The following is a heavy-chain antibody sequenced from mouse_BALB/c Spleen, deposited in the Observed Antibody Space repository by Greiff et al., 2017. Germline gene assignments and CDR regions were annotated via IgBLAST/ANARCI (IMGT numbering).Heavy chain of an antibody. Sequence: QVQLQQSGAELVKPGASVKLSCKASGYTFTSYWMHWVKQRPGQGLEWIGEINPSNGRTNYNEKFKSKATLTVDKSSSTAYMQLSSLKSEDSAVYYCARYGRYAMDYWGQGTSVTVSS. V-gene: IGHV1S81*02. CDR3: ARYGRYAMDY. D-gene: IGHD1-1*02. CDR1: GYTFTSYW. J-gene: IGHJ4*01. CDR2: INPSNGRT.